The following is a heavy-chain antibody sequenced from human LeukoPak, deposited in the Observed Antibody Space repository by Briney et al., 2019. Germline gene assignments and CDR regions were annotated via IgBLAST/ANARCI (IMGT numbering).Heavy chain of an antibody. CDR3: ARDRVAMAGKAYFDY. CDR1: GFNFHDHA. D-gene: IGHD6-19*01. Sequence: GGSLRPSCAASGFNFHDHAMSWFRQVPGKGPEWVSTIHWNVDITTYADSVKGRFTISRDNAKSSLYLQMNSLRAEDTAFYYCARDRVAMAGKAYFDYWGQGTLVTVSS. V-gene: IGHV3-20*04. J-gene: IGHJ4*02. CDR2: IHWNVDIT.